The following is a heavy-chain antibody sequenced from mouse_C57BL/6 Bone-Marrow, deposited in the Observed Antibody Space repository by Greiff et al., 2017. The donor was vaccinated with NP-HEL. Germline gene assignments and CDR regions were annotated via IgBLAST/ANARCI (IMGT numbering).Heavy chain of an antibody. CDR3: APYGNYGLPFAY. V-gene: IGHV2-2*01. CDR1: GFSLTSYG. J-gene: IGHJ3*01. CDR2: IWSGGST. D-gene: IGHD2-1*01. Sequence: QVQLQQSGPGLVQPSQSLSITCTVSGFSLTSYGVHWVRQSPGKGLEWLGVIWSGGSTDYNAAFISRLSISKDNSKSQVFFKMNSLQADDTAIYYCAPYGNYGLPFAYWGQGTLVTVSA.